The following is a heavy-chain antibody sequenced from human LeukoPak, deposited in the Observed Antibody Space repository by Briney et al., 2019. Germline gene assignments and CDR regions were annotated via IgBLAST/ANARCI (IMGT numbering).Heavy chain of an antibody. CDR1: GGSISSSSYY. V-gene: IGHV4-39*01. CDR2: IFYSGST. D-gene: IGHD6-13*01. CDR3: ARTGSSSWNYYYYGMDV. J-gene: IGHJ6*02. Sequence: SETLSLTCTVSGGSISSSSYYWGWIRQPPGKGLEWRVSIFYSGSTYYNPSLKSRVTISVDTSKNQLSLKLSSVTAADTAVYYCARTGSSSWNYYYYGMDVWGQGATVTVSS.